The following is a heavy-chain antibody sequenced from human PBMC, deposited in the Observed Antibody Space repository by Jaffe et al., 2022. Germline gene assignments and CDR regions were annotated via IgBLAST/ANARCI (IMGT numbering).Heavy chain of an antibody. V-gene: IGHV4-61*02. D-gene: IGHD1-26*01. Sequence: QVQLQESGPGLVKPSQTLSLTCTVSGGSISSGSYYWSWIRQPAGKGLEWIGRIYTSGSTNYNPSLKSRVTISVDTSKNQFSLKLSSVTAADTAVYYCARDVSGSHDAFDIWGQGTMVTVSS. CDR3: ARDVSGSHDAFDI. CDR2: IYTSGST. J-gene: IGHJ3*02. CDR1: GGSISSGSYY.